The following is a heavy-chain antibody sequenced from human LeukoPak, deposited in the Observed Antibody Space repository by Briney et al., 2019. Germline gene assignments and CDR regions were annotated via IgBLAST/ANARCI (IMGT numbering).Heavy chain of an antibody. V-gene: IGHV4-59*02. Sequence: PSETLSLTCTVSGGSVSDYYWSWIRQSPGKGLEWIGYIYYTGSTSYNTSLRSRVTMSEDTSKNQFSLKLSSVTAADTAVYYCASRKLGNDYWGQGTLVTVSS. CDR3: ASRKLGNDY. CDR1: GGSVSDYY. D-gene: IGHD7-27*01. J-gene: IGHJ4*02. CDR2: IYYTGST.